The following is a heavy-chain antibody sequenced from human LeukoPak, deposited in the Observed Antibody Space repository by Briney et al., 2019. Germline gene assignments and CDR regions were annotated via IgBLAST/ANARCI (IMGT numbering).Heavy chain of an antibody. J-gene: IGHJ4*02. Sequence: GRSLRLSCAASGFTFSSSGMHWVRQTPGKGLEWVATISYVGSNKYYGDSVKGRFTISRDNSKSTLYLQMNSLRAEDTAVYYCAKDRRYYDSSGIDYWGQGTLVTVSS. CDR1: GFTFSSSG. CDR2: ISYVGSNK. CDR3: AKDRRYYDSSGIDY. D-gene: IGHD3-22*01. V-gene: IGHV3-30*18.